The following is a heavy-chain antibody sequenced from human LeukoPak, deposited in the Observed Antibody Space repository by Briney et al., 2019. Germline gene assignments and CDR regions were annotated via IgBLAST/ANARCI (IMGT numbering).Heavy chain of an antibody. D-gene: IGHD6-19*01. CDR3: ARAIAVAGPNMN. V-gene: IGHV1-46*01. CDR1: GYTFTSYY. J-gene: IGHJ4*02. Sequence: GASVKVSCKASGYTFTSYYMHRVRQAPGQGLEWMGIINPSGGSTSYAQKFQGRVTMTRDMSTSTAYMELRSLRSDDTAVYYCARAIAVAGPNMNWGQGTLVTVSS. CDR2: INPSGGST.